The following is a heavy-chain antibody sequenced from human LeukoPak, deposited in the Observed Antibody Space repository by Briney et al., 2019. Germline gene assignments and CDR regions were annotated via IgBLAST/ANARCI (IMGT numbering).Heavy chain of an antibody. CDR1: GGSISSYY. CDR2: VHSSGST. V-gene: IGHV4-59*01. Sequence: SETLSLTCTVSGGSISSYYWSWIRQPPGKGLEWIGYVHSSGSTKYNPSLRSRVTISLDTSKNQFSLKLSSVAAADTAVYYCARDSAPVRGSWYFDLWGRGTLVTVSS. D-gene: IGHD3-10*01. J-gene: IGHJ2*01. CDR3: ARDSAPVRGSWYFDL.